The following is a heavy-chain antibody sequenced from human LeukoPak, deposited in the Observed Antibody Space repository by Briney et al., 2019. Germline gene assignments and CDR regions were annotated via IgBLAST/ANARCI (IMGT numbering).Heavy chain of an antibody. V-gene: IGHV3-23*01. Sequence: PGGSLRLSCAASGFTFSSYAMNWVRQAPGKGLEWVSAISGSGGSTYYADSVKGRFTISRGNSRSTLYLQMNSLRAEDTAVYYCATPSNYFDHWGQGTLVTVSS. J-gene: IGHJ4*02. CDR2: ISGSGGST. CDR1: GFTFSSYA. CDR3: ATPSNYFDH. D-gene: IGHD2-2*01.